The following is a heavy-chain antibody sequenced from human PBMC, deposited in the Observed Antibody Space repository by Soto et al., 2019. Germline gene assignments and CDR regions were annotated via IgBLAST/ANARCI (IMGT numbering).Heavy chain of an antibody. J-gene: IGHJ6*03. V-gene: IGHV1-18*01. D-gene: IGHD6-13*01. CDR1: GYTFTSYG. CDR2: ISAYNGNT. CDR3: ARSEGSWYGDYYYYYMDV. Sequence: ASVKVSCKASGYTFTSYGISWVRQAPGQGLEWMGWISAYNGNTNYAQKLQGRVTMTTDTSTSTAYMELRSLRSDDTAVYYCARSEGSWYGDYYYYYMDVWGKGTTVTVSS.